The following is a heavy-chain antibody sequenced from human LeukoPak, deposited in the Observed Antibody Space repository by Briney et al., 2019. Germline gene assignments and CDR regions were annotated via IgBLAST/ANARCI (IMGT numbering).Heavy chain of an antibody. J-gene: IGHJ5*02. CDR3: ARDRYGDYPFDP. CDR1: GGSISSGGYS. Sequence: PSETLSLTCAVSGGSISSGGYSWSWIRQPPGKGLEWIGYIYHSGSTYYNPSLKSRVTISVDRSKNQFSLKLSSVTAADTAVYYCARDRYGDYPFDPWGQGTLVTVSS. D-gene: IGHD4-17*01. CDR2: IYHSGST. V-gene: IGHV4-30-2*01.